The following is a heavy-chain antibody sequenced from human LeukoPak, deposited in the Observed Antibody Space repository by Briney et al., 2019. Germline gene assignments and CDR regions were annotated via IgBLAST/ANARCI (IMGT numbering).Heavy chain of an antibody. CDR1: GFTFDDYG. Sequence: PGGSLRLSCAASGFTFDDYGMSWVRQAPGKGLEWVSGINWNGGSTGYADSVKGRFTISRDNAKNSLYLQMNSLRAEDTALYYCARDTPRWDYDILTGYSYPILWGQGTLVTVSS. CDR3: ARDTPRWDYDILTGYSYPIL. CDR2: INWNGGST. D-gene: IGHD3-9*01. V-gene: IGHV3-20*04. J-gene: IGHJ4*02.